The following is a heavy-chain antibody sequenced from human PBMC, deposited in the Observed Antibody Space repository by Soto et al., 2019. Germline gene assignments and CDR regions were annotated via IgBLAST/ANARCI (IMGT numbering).Heavy chain of an antibody. D-gene: IGHD2-21*01. CDR2: IVVGSGNT. V-gene: IGHV1-58*01. J-gene: IGHJ4*02. Sequence: ASVKVSCKASGFTFTSSAVQWVRQARGQRLEWIGWIVVGSGNTNYAQKFQERVTITRDMSTSTAYMELSILRSEDTAVYYCAAYRRDGYNYFDYWGQGTLVTVSS. CDR3: AAYRRDGYNYFDY. CDR1: GFTFTSSA.